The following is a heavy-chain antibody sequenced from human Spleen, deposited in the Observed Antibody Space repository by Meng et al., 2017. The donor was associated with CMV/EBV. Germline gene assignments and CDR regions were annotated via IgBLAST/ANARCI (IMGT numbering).Heavy chain of an antibody. CDR2: ISGSGVTM. J-gene: IGHJ4*02. D-gene: IGHD6-6*01. CDR3: ARGSSSGPGRFDY. Sequence: GESLKISCAASGFTFRNYDMNWVRQAPGKGLEWVSFISGSGVTMYYVDSVKGRFTISRDNAKNSLYLQMNSLRAEDTAVYYCARGSSSGPGRFDYWGQGTLVTVSS. V-gene: IGHV3-48*03. CDR1: GFTFRNYD.